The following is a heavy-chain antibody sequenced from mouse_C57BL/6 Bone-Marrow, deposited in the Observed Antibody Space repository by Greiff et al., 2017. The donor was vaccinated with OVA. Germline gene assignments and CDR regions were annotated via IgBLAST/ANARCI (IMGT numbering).Heavy chain of an antibody. Sequence: VQLQQSVAELVRPGASVKLSCTASGFNFTNSYMHWVKQRPEQGLEWIGRIYPENGNTKYTPKFQGKATITADPSSNTAYLQLSSLSSEDTAIYYCARQLRLRGLAYWGQGTLVTVSA. V-gene: IGHV14-3*01. CDR1: GFNFTNSY. CDR2: IYPENGNT. D-gene: IGHD3-2*02. CDR3: ARQLRLRGLAY. J-gene: IGHJ3*01.